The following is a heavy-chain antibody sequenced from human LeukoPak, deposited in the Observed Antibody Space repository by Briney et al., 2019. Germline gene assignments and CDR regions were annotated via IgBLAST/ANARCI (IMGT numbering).Heavy chain of an antibody. CDR3: ARDQPSSDIVATIMYYFEY. CDR1: GGTFSSYA. Sequence: SVKVSCKASGGTFSSYAISWVRQAPGQGLEWMGRIIPIFGIANYAQKFQGRVTITADKSTSTAYMELSSLRSEDTAVYYCARDQPSSDIVATIMYYFEYWGQGTLVTVSS. J-gene: IGHJ4*02. V-gene: IGHV1-69*04. D-gene: IGHD5-12*01. CDR2: IIPIFGIA.